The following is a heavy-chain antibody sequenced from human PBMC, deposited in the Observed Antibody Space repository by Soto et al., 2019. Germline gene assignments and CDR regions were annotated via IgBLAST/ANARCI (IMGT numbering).Heavy chain of an antibody. CDR3: TRDRPGPQHYFDY. J-gene: IGHJ4*02. V-gene: IGHV3-74*01. CDR1: GFTFSSDW. D-gene: IGHD6-6*01. CDR2: INTDGSDT. Sequence: GGSLRLSCAASGFTFSSDWMHWVRQAPGKGLVWVSRINTDGSDTSYADSVKGRFTISRDNAKNMLYLQMNSLRAEDTAVYYSTRDRPGPQHYFDYWGQGNMVTVSS.